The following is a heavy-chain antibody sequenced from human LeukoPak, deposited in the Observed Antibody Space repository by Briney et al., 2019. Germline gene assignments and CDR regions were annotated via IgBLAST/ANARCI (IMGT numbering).Heavy chain of an antibody. V-gene: IGHV1-69*13. CDR2: IIPIFGTA. CDR1: GGTFSSYA. J-gene: IGHJ4*02. Sequence: GASVKVSCKASGGTFSSYAISWVRQAPGQGLEWMGGIIPIFGTANYAQKFQGRVTITADESTSTAYMELSSLRSEDTAVYYCARVGGYSGYDSYYFDYWGQGTLVTVSS. CDR3: ARVGGYSGYDSYYFDY. D-gene: IGHD5-12*01.